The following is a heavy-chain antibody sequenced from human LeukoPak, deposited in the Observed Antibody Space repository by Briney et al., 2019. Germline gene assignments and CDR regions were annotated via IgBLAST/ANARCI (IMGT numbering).Heavy chain of an antibody. Sequence: GRSLRLSCAASGFTFSSYGMHWVRQAPGRGLEWVAVISYDGSNKYYADSVKGRFTISRDNSKNTLYLQMNSLRAEDTAVYYCARAPDGDYALFAFDIWGRGTMVTVSS. J-gene: IGHJ3*02. CDR1: GFTFSSYG. CDR2: ISYDGSNK. CDR3: ARAPDGDYALFAFDI. V-gene: IGHV3-30*03. D-gene: IGHD4-17*01.